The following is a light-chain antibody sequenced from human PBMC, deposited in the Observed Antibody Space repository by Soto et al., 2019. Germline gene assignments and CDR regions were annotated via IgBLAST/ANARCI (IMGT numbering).Light chain of an antibody. CDR2: DAS. V-gene: IGKV1-5*01. Sequence: DIQMTQFPSTLAASLGDRVTIPCRASQSISSWLAWYQQKPGKAPKLLIYDASSLESGVPSRFSGSGSGTEFTLTISSLQPDDFATYYCQQYNSYPLTFGGGTKVDIK. J-gene: IGKJ4*01. CDR1: QSISSW. CDR3: QQYNSYPLT.